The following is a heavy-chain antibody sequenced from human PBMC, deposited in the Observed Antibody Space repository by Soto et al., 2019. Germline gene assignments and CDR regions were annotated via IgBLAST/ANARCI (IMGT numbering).Heavy chain of an antibody. Sequence: EVQLVESGGGLVQPGGSLRLSCAASGFTVSSNYMSWVRQAPGKGLEWVSVIYSGGSTYYADSVKGRFNISRDNSKNTLYLQMNSLRAEDTAVYYCARVHQKGGWYVDYWVQGTLVTVSS. CDR3: ARVHQKGGWYVDY. CDR1: GFTVSSNY. CDR2: IYSGGST. V-gene: IGHV3-66*01. J-gene: IGHJ4*02. D-gene: IGHD6-19*01.